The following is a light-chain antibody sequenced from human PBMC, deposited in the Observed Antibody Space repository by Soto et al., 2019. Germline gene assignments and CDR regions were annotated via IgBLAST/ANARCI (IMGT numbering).Light chain of an antibody. Sequence: EIVLTQSPATLSLSPGERATLSCRASQSVSSYLAWYQQKPGQAPRLLIYDASNRATGIPARFSGSGSGTDFTLTINSLXXXXFAVYYCQQRSNWPSTFGGGTKVEIK. CDR2: DAS. V-gene: IGKV3-11*01. CDR1: QSVSSY. J-gene: IGKJ4*01. CDR3: QQRSNWPST.